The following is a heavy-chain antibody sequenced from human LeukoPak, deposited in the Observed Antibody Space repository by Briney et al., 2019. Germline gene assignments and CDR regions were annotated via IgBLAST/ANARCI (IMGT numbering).Heavy chain of an antibody. Sequence: PGGSLRLSCAASGFTFSSYAMHWVRQAPGKGLEWVAVISYDGSNKYYADSVKGRFTISRDNSKNTLYLQMNSLRAEDTAVYYCARDLIRIAVAGTPYYFDYWGQGTLVTVSS. CDR2: ISYDGSNK. D-gene: IGHD6-19*01. V-gene: IGHV3-30*04. CDR3: ARDLIRIAVAGTPYYFDY. CDR1: GFTFSSYA. J-gene: IGHJ4*02.